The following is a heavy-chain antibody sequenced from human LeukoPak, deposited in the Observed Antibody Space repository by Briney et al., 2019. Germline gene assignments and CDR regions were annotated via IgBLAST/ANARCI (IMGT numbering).Heavy chain of an antibody. CDR1: GYTFTSYG. CDR2: ISTYNDNT. CDR3: ARGSSPYCSAGNCYIDC. D-gene: IGHD2-15*01. V-gene: IGHV1-18*04. Sequence: ASVKVSCRASGYTFTSYGISWVRQVPGQGLEWMGWISTYNDNTYSAQKFQGRVTMTTDTSTSTAYMEVRSLRSDDTAVYYCARGSSPYCSAGNCYIDCWGQGTLVTVSS. J-gene: IGHJ4*02.